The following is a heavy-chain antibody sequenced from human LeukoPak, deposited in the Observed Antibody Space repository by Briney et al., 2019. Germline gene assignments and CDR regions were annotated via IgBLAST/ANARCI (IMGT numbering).Heavy chain of an antibody. V-gene: IGHV3-53*01. CDR1: GFTVSSNS. Sequence: SGGSLRLSCTVSGFTVSSNSMSWVRQAPAKGLDWVSFIYSDNTHYSDSVKGRFTISRDNSKNTLYLQMNYLRAEDTAVYYCARGGDYSGWFDPWGRGTLVTVSS. D-gene: IGHD1-26*01. J-gene: IGHJ5*02. CDR3: ARGGDYSGWFDP. CDR2: IYSDNT.